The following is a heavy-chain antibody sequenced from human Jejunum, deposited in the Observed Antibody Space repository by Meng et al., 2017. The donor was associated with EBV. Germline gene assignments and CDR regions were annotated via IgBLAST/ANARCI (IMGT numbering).Heavy chain of an antibody. CDR2: IYHGGGT. D-gene: IGHD3-22*01. J-gene: IGHJ4*02. Sequence: QGRAQESGPRMEKPSGTLSLTCVVSGGSLSDNDWWSWVRQPPGKGLEWLGEIYHGGGTNYNPSLESRVTISVDKSKNQFSLKLNSVTVADTAVYYCAGNGYYALEYWGPGILVTVSS. V-gene: IGHV4-4*02. CDR3: AGNGYYALEY. CDR1: GGSLSDNDW.